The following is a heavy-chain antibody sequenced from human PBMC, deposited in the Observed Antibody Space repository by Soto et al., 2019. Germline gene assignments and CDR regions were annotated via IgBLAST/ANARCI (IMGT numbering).Heavy chain of an antibody. V-gene: IGHV3-23*01. CDR2: ISGSGGST. J-gene: IGHJ4*02. CDR3: AKARSIAAHDMVLHY. D-gene: IGHD6-6*01. Sequence: GGSLRLSCAASGFTFSSYAMSWVRQAPGQGLEWVSAISGSGGSTYYADSVKGRFTISRNNSKNTLYLQMNSLRGVDMVVYYCAKARSIAAHDMVLHYWGQGSLVTVSS. CDR1: GFTFSSYA.